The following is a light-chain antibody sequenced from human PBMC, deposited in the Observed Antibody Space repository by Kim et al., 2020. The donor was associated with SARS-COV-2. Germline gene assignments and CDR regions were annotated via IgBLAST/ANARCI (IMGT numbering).Light chain of an antibody. J-gene: IGLJ2*01. Sequence: SYDLTQPPSVSVSPGQTASITCSGDKLGDKYACWYQQKPGQSPVLVIYQDSKRPSGIPERFSGSNSGNTATLTISGTQAMDEADYYCQAWDSSTVLFGGGTQLTVL. CDR2: QDS. CDR3: QAWDSSTVL. V-gene: IGLV3-1*01. CDR1: KLGDKY.